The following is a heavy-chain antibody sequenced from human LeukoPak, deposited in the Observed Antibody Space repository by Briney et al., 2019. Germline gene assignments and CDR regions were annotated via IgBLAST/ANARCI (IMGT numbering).Heavy chain of an antibody. J-gene: IGHJ6*02. D-gene: IGHD1-14*01. CDR1: GGSFSGYY. Sequence: SETLSLTCAVYGGSFSGYYWSWIRQPPGKGLEWIGEINHSGSTNYNPSLKSRVTISVDASKNQFSLKLSSVTAADTAVYYCARGLDLSGNYYYGMDVWGQGTTVTVSS. V-gene: IGHV4-34*01. CDR3: ARGLDLSGNYYYGMDV. CDR2: INHSGST.